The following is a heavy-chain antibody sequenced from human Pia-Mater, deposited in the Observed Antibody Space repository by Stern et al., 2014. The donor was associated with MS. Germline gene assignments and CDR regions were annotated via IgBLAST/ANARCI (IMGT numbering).Heavy chain of an antibody. CDR3: ASGVGGSHYFDY. V-gene: IGHV1-69*01. D-gene: IGHD3-16*01. Sequence: MQLVESGAEVKKPGSSVKVSCKASGDTFSTSLITWVRQAPGQGPEWMGGIIPIFGTPNDARRFQGRVTITADESANTAYMELSSLRSDDTAVYYCASGVGGSHYFDYWGQGTLVTVSS. J-gene: IGHJ4*02. CDR1: GDTFSTSL. CDR2: IIPIFGTP.